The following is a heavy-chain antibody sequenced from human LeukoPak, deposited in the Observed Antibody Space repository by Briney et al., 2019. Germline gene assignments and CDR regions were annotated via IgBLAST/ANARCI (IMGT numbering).Heavy chain of an antibody. CDR2: VSHSGNT. Sequence: SETLSLTCTVSGGSVIIGSYYWSWIRQPPGKELEWIGYVSHSGNTNYNPSLKSRVTISKDTSKNQFSLKLSSVTAADTAVYYCVREHNWGDFDFWGQGTLVTVSS. CDR1: GGSVIIGSYY. J-gene: IGHJ4*02. V-gene: IGHV4-61*01. CDR3: VREHNWGDFDF. D-gene: IGHD7-27*01.